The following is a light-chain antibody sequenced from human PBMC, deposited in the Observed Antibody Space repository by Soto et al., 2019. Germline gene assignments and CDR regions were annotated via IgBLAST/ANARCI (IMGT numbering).Light chain of an antibody. CDR1: QSVSSSY. CDR2: GAY. J-gene: IGKJ1*01. Sequence: EIVLTQSPGNLSLSPGERATLSCRASQSVSSSYLAWYQQKPGQAPRLLIYGAYSRATGIPDRFSGSGSGTDFSLTISRLEPEYWEVYYCQQDDSAPGTFGQGNNLEIK. V-gene: IGKV3-20*01. CDR3: QQDDSAPGT.